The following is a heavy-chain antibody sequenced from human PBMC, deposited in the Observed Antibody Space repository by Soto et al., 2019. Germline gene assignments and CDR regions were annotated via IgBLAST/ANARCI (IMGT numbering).Heavy chain of an antibody. J-gene: IGHJ6*02. CDR2: IIPIFGTA. CDR1: GGTFSSYA. D-gene: IGHD2-15*01. CDR3: ARDLRGNCRGGRCSVMQF. Sequence: SVKVSCKASGGTFSSYASSWVRQAPGQGLEWMGGIIPIFGTANYAQKFQGRVTITADESTSTAYMELSSLRSEDTAVYYRARDLRGNCRGGRCSVMQFWGQPTTVTVCS. V-gene: IGHV1-69*13.